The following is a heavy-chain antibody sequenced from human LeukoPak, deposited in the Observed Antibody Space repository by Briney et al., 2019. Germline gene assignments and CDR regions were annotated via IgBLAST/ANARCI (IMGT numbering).Heavy chain of an antibody. J-gene: IGHJ4*02. CDR1: GFTFSDYG. V-gene: IGHV3-30*02. CDR3: AKDGPRDIVVVPTAIDY. CDR2: IRYDGSNK. D-gene: IGHD2-2*01. Sequence: GGSLRLSCAASGFTFSDYGMHWVRQAPGKGLEWVAFIRYDGSNKYYADSVKGRFTISRDNSKNTLYLQMNSLRAEDTAVYYCAKDGPRDIVVVPTAIDYWGQGTLVTVSS.